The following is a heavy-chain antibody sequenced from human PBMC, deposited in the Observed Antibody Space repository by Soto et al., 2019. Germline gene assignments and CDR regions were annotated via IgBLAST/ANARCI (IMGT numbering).Heavy chain of an antibody. CDR3: AGEGVTSSMSLPWMGYHYYGLDV. J-gene: IGHJ6*02. V-gene: IGHV1-69*12. CDR2: IMPMFGVT. D-gene: IGHD2-2*01. Sequence: QVQLVQSGAEVKKPGSSVKVSCRAPGGTFNSHTISWVRQAPGQGLEWMGGIMPMFGVTNYARKFQGRLTMTANESTTTAYMEESGLTSEDTAVYYCAGEGVTSSMSLPWMGYHYYGLDVWGQGPTVIVSS. CDR1: GGTFNSHT.